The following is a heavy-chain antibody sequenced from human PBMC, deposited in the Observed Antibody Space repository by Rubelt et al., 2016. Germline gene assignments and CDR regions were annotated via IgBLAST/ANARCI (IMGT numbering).Heavy chain of an antibody. V-gene: IGHV1-24*01. CDR1: GYTLTELS. Sequence: QVQLVQSGAEVKTPGASVKVSCKVSGYTLTELSMPWVRQAPGKGLEWMGGFVPEDGETIYAQKFQGRVTMTEDTSTDTAYMELSSLRSEDTAVYYCATRSLWFGEIDRYFDYWGQGTLVTVSS. CDR3: ATRSLWFGEIDRYFDY. J-gene: IGHJ4*02. D-gene: IGHD3-10*01. CDR2: FVPEDGET.